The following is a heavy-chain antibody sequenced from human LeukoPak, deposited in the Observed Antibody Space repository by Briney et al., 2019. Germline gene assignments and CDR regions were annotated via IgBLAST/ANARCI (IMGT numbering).Heavy chain of an antibody. CDR1: EFTFSSYG. CDR2: IRYDGSNK. Sequence: PGGSLRLSCAASEFTFSSYGMHWVRQAPGKGLEWVAFIRYDGSNKYYADSVKGRFTISRDNSKNTMYLQMNSLRAEDTAVYYCAKDYSKTSYYGSGTYYRPNWFDPWGQGTLVTVSS. V-gene: IGHV3-30*02. D-gene: IGHD3-10*01. J-gene: IGHJ5*02. CDR3: AKDYSKTSYYGSGTYYRPNWFDP.